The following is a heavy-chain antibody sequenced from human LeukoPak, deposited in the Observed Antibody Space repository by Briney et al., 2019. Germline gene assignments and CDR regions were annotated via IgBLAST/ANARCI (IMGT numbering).Heavy chain of an antibody. CDR1: GFTFNSYA. CDR3: AKCCYDSSGYYFGAFDI. V-gene: IGHV3-23*01. CDR2: ISGSGGST. D-gene: IGHD3-22*01. Sequence: GGSLRLSCAASGFTFNSYAMSWVRQAPGKGLEWVSAISGSGGSTSYADSVKGRFTISRDNSKNTLYLQMNSLRAEDTAVYYCAKCCYDSSGYYFGAFDIWGQGTMVTVSS. J-gene: IGHJ3*02.